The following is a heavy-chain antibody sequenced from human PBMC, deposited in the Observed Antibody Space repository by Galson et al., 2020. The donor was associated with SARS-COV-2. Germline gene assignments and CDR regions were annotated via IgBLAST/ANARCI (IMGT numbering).Heavy chain of an antibody. CDR3: ARHGGTWLIVVGPAYFDY. CDR1: GGSISSSSYY. CDR2: IYYSGST. J-gene: IGHJ4*02. D-gene: IGHD2-2*01. Sequence: SETLSLTCTVSGGSISSSSYYWGWIRQPPGKGLEWIGSIYYSGSTYYNPSLKSRVTISVVTSKNQFSLKLSSVTAADTAVYYCARHGGTWLIVVGPAYFDYWGQGTLVTVSS. V-gene: IGHV4-39*01.